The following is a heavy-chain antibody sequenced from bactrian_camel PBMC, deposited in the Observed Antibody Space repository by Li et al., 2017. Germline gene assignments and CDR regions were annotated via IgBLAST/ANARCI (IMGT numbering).Heavy chain of an antibody. CDR2: ISSGSGGTT. D-gene: IGHD6*01. J-gene: IGHJ6*01. Sequence: DVQLVESGGGSVQAGGSLKLSCAASGYIFSACKMGWYRQTPGKERELVSTISSGSGGTTSYADSVKGRFTISQDNAKNTVYLQMNSLKPEDTAVYYCAAADGDVWYSPCGYWGQGTQVTVS. CDR1: GYIFSACK. CDR3: AAADGDVWYSPCGY. V-gene: IGHV3S40*01.